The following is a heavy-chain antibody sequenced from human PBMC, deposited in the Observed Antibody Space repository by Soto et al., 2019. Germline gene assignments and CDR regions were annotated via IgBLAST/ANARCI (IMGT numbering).Heavy chain of an antibody. V-gene: IGHV4-34*01. CDR3: AREWKLELPYDP. CDR2: INHSGST. J-gene: IGHJ5*02. D-gene: IGHD1-7*01. CDR1: GGSFSGYY. Sequence: SETLSLTCAVYGGSFSGYYWSWIRQPPGKGLEWIGEINHSGSTNYNPSLKSRVTISVDTSKNQFSLKLSSVTAADTAVYYCAREWKLELPYDPWGQGTLVTVSS.